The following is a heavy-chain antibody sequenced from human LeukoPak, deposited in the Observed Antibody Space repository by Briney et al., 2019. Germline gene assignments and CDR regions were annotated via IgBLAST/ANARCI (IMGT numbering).Heavy chain of an antibody. D-gene: IGHD2-21*02. CDR2: ISSSSNTI. V-gene: IGHV3-48*04. CDR1: GFTFSSYW. Sequence: GGSLRLSCAASGFTFSSYWMSWVRQAPGKGLEWVSYISSSSNTIYYADSVKGRFTISRDNAKQSLYLQMNSLRVEDTAVYYCARGGFVVVTATHDYWGQGTLVTVSS. J-gene: IGHJ4*02. CDR3: ARGGFVVVTATHDY.